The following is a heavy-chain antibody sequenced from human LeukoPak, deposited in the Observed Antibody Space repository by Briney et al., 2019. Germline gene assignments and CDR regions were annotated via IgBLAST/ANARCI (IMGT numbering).Heavy chain of an antibody. CDR3: ARDWGLWFGENWFDP. CDR1: GFTFSIYA. CDR2: ISSDSTFI. Sequence: PGGSLRLSCAASGFTFSIYAMNWVRQAPGKGLELVSSISSDSTFIQYADSVKGRFTISRDNANNSLHLQMNSLRVEDTAVYYCARDWGLWFGENWFDPWGQGALVTVSS. D-gene: IGHD3-10*01. J-gene: IGHJ5*02. V-gene: IGHV3-21*01.